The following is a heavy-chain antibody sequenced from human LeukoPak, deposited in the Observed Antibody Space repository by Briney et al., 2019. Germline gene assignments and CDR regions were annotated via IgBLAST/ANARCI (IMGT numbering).Heavy chain of an antibody. CDR3: AREGAGYSSGWYKT. Sequence: GASVKVSCKASGYTFTGYYMHWVRQAPGQGLEWMGWINPNSGGTNYAQKFQGRVTMTRDTSISTAYMEPSRLRSDDTAVYYCAREGAGYSSGWYKTWGQGTLVTVSS. J-gene: IGHJ5*02. D-gene: IGHD6-19*01. V-gene: IGHV1-2*02. CDR1: GYTFTGYY. CDR2: INPNSGGT.